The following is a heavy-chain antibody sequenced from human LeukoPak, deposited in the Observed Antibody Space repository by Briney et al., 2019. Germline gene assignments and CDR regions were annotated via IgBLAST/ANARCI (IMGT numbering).Heavy chain of an antibody. CDR1: GFTFSSYG. D-gene: IGHD2-2*01. CDR2: ISYDGSNR. CDR3: AGSTTSCYSCFDY. V-gene: IGHV3-30*03. J-gene: IGHJ4*02. Sequence: GGSLRLSCAASGFTFSSYGMHWVRQAPGKGLEWVAVISYDGSNRYYADSVKGRFTISRDNSKNTVYLQMYSLRAEDTAVYYCAGSTTSCYSCFDYWGQGTLVTVSS.